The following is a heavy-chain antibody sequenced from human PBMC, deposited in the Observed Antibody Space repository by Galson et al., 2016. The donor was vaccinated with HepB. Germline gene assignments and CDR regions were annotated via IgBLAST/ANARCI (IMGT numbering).Heavy chain of an antibody. CDR3: ARMTGSSYSWFDP. D-gene: IGHD2-15*01. V-gene: IGHV3-30*03. CDR2: ISDDGGRK. CDR1: GFTFSTYA. J-gene: IGHJ5*02. Sequence: SLRLSCAASGFTFSTYAMHWVRQAPGKGLEWVALISDDGGRKYYADSVKGRFTISRDNSKNTVYLQMNSLRPEDTAVYYCARMTGSSYSWFDPWGHGTLVTVSS.